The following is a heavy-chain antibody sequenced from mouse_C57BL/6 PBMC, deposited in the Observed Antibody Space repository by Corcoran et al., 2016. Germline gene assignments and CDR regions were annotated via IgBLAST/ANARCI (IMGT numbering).Heavy chain of an antibody. CDR3: ARWRGYYDYWYFDV. CDR2: INPNNGGT. V-gene: IGHV1-26*01. Sequence: EVQLQQSGPELVKPGASVKISCKASGYTFTDYYMNWVKQSHGKSLEWIGDINPNNGGTSYNQKFKGKATLTVDKSSSTAYMELRSLTSEDSAVYYCARWRGYYDYWYFDVWGTGTTVTVSS. D-gene: IGHD2-3*01. CDR1: GYTFTDYY. J-gene: IGHJ1*03.